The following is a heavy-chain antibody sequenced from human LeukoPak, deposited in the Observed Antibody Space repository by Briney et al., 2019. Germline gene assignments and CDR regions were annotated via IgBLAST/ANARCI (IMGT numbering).Heavy chain of an antibody. D-gene: IGHD3-10*01. V-gene: IGHV4-39*01. J-gene: IGHJ5*02. CDR1: GGSVTSGGFY. CDR3: ARHSGSGSESRPFDP. CDR2: IYYTGST. Sequence: PSETLSLTCSVSGGSVTSGGFYWGWPRQPPGKGPEWIATIYYTGSTYYNPCLKSRVTISIDTSKNQFSLRLTSVTATDTAVYHCARHSGSGSESRPFDPWGQGTLVSVSS.